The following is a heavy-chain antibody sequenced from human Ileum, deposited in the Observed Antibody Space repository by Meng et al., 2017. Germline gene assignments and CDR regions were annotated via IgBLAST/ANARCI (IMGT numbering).Heavy chain of an antibody. Sequence: SETLSLTCAVYGGSFSGYYWSWIRQPPGKGLEWIGEINHSGSTNYNPSLKSRVTISVDTSKNQFSLKLSSVTAADTAVYYCARETRSYYSLYYFGYWGQGTLVTVSS. V-gene: IGHV4-34*01. CDR2: INHSGST. J-gene: IGHJ4*02. CDR3: ARETRSYYSLYYFGY. D-gene: IGHD2-2*02. CDR1: GGSFSGYY.